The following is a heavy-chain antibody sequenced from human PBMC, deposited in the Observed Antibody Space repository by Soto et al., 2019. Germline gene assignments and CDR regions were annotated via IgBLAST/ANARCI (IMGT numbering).Heavy chain of an antibody. J-gene: IGHJ6*02. D-gene: IGHD3-9*01. V-gene: IGHV1-46*01. CDR2: INPSGGST. CDR1: GYTFTSYY. Sequence: GASVKVSCKASGYTFTSYYMHWVRQAPGQGLEWMGIINPSGGSTSYAQKFQGRVTMTRDTSTSTVYMELSSLRSEDTAVYYCARGRETGYQYYYYYGMDVWGQGTTVTVSS. CDR3: ARGRETGYQYYYYYGMDV.